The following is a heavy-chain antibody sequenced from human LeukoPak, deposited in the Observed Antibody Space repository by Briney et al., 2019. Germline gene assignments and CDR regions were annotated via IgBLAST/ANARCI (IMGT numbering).Heavy chain of an antibody. D-gene: IGHD1-26*01. CDR2: LYSVGTT. Sequence: HPGGSLRLSCAASGFDVSSNFISWVRQAPGKGLEWVSVLYSVGTTYYADSVKGRFTISRDSSKNTLYLQMNSLRVDDTAVYYCVRSPNSGSYADLWSQGTLITVSS. CDR3: VRSPNSGSYADL. CDR1: GFDVSSNF. V-gene: IGHV3-53*01. J-gene: IGHJ5*02.